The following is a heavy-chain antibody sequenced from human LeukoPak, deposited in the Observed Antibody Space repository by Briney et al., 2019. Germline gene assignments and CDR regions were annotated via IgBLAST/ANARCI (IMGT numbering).Heavy chain of an antibody. Sequence: SETLSLTCTVSGGSISSYYWSWIRQPAGKGLEWIGRIYTSGSTNYNPSLKSRVTMSVDTSKNQFSLKLSSVTAADTAVYYCAGQYYDILTGYYAHGYNWFDPWGQGTLVTVSS. D-gene: IGHD3-9*01. CDR1: GGSISSYY. CDR2: IYTSGST. V-gene: IGHV4-4*07. CDR3: AGQYYDILTGYYAHGYNWFDP. J-gene: IGHJ5*02.